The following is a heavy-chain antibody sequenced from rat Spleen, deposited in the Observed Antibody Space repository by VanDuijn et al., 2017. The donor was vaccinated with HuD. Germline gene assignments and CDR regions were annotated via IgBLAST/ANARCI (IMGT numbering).Heavy chain of an antibody. CDR2: SRTGGGNT. CDR1: GGTGRDEN. J-gene: IGHJ3*01. D-gene: IGHD1-1*01. V-gene: IGHV5-25*01. Sequence: EVQRGESGGGRGQPGRSRRRAGAAAGGTGRDENRARGRQAPTKGREGSAASRTGGGNTYDRDAVKGRFTISRDNAENTLSLQMDSLRSEDTATYFCVRPAGTVVPNWFVYWGQGTLVTVSS. CDR3: VRPAGTVVPNWFVY.